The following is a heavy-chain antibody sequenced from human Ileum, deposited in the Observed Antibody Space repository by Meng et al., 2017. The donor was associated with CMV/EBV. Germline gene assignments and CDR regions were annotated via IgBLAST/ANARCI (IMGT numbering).Heavy chain of an antibody. CDR1: GFTFSTYS. CDR3: ARDRLEGYHSGPGF. V-gene: IGHV3-21*01. CDR2: IHTRGRYT. Sequence: GESLKISCAASGFTFSTYSMNWLRQSPGKGLELVAAIHTRGRYTVYSDTVKGRFTISRDDAKSSLSLEMNNLRDEDTSVYYCARDRLEGYHSGPGFWGQGTLVTVSS. D-gene: IGHD1-1*01. J-gene: IGHJ4*02.